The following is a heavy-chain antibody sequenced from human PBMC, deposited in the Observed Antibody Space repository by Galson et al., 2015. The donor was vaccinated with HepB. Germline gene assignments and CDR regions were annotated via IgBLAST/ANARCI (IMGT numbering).Heavy chain of an antibody. V-gene: IGHV3-33*01. Sequence: SLRLSCAASGFTFSSYGMHWVRQAPGKGLEWVAVIWYDGSNKYYADSVKGRFTISRDNSKNTLYLQMNSLRAEDTAVYYCARGGPAGYSSSWYFDYWGQGTLVTVSS. CDR1: GFTFSSYG. CDR2: IWYDGSNK. J-gene: IGHJ4*02. D-gene: IGHD6-13*01. CDR3: ARGGPAGYSSSWYFDY.